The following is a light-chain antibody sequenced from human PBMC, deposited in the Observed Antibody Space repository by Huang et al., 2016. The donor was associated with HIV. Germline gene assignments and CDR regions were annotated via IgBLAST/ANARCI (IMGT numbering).Light chain of an antibody. V-gene: IGKV3-15*01. CDR1: QSVNTN. CDR2: AAS. CDR3: QQYNKWPPEYT. J-gene: IGKJ2*01. Sequence: VMMSQSPATLAASPGERVTLSCGACQSVNTNLAWYQQKPGQPPRLLIYAASTRATGVPARFAGSGSGTEFTLTIDSLQSDDFAVYYCQQYNKWPPEYTFGQGTRLEIK.